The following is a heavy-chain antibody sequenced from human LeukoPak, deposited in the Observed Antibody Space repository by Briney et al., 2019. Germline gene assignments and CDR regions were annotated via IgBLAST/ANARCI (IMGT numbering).Heavy chain of an antibody. V-gene: IGHV3-23*01. J-gene: IGHJ4*02. CDR1: GFSFSAYA. CDR2: ISGSGGST. D-gene: IGHD3-22*01. Sequence: LAGGSLRLSCTASGFSFSAYAMSWVRQAPGKGLEWVSSISGSGGSTDYADSVKGRFTISRGNSKNTLYLQMNSLRAEDTAVYYCAKERTTYYYDSSGYFDYWGQGTLVTVSS. CDR3: AKERTTYYYDSSGYFDY.